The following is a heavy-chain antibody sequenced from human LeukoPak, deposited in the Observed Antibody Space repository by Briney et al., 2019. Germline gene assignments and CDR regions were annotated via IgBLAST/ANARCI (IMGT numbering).Heavy chain of an antibody. Sequence: PSETLSLTCAVSGGSISSSNWWSWVRQPPGKGLEWIGEIYHSGSTNYNPSLESRVTILVDKSKNQFSLKLSSVTAADTAVYYCARDKREPRYAFDIWGQGTMVTVSS. V-gene: IGHV4-4*02. CDR2: IYHSGST. CDR3: ARDKREPRYAFDI. J-gene: IGHJ3*02. CDR1: GGSISSSNW. D-gene: IGHD1-26*01.